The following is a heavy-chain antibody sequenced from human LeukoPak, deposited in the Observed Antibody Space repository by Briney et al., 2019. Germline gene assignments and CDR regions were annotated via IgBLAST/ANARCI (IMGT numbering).Heavy chain of an antibody. CDR2: IYYSGST. CDR1: GGSISSGSYY. D-gene: IGHD3-3*01. J-gene: IGHJ4*02. CDR3: AISGDDFWSGYPY. Sequence: SETLSLTCTVSGGSISSGSYYWSWIRQPAGKGLEWIGYIYYSGSTNYNPSLKSRVTISVDTSKNQFSLKLSSVTAADTAVYYCAISGDDFWSGYPYWGQGTLVTVSS. V-gene: IGHV4-61*01.